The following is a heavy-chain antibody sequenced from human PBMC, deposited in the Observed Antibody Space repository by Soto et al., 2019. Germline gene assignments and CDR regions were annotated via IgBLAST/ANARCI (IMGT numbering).Heavy chain of an antibody. D-gene: IGHD3-3*01. J-gene: IGHJ5*02. CDR1: GFTFSSYG. CDR2: ISYDGSNK. V-gene: IGHV3-30*18. Sequence: LRLSCAASGFTFSSYGMHWVRQAPGKGLEWVAVISYDGSNKYYADSVKGRFTISRDNSKNTLYLQMNSLRAEDTAVYYCAKMDFFSGASCQIWFNPAGEEPLVTVSS. CDR3: AKMDFFSGASCQIWFNP.